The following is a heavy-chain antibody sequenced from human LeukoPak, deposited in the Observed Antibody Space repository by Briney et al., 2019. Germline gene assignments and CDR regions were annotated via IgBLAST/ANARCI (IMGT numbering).Heavy chain of an antibody. V-gene: IGHV3-33*01. CDR1: GFTLSSYS. Sequence: GGSLRLSCAASGFTLSSYSMHWVRQAPGKGLEWVALIWYDGSNKYYADSVEGRCTISRDNSKNTLYLQMNSLRAEDTAVYYCARRADDAFDIWGQGTMVTVSS. CDR2: IWYDGSNK. J-gene: IGHJ3*02. CDR3: ARRADDAFDI.